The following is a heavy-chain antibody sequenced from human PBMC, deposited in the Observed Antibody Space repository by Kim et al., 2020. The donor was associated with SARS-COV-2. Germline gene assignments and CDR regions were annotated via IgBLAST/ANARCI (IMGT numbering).Heavy chain of an antibody. D-gene: IGHD6-13*01. Sequence: SETLSLTCTVSGGSISSYYWSWIRQPPGKGLEWIGYIYYSGSTNYNPSLKSRVTISVDTSKNQFSLKLSSVTAADTAVYYCARGFSAYSSSWYALIDYWGQGTLVTVSS. CDR3: ARGFSAYSSSWYALIDY. CDR2: IYYSGST. V-gene: IGHV4-59*13. J-gene: IGHJ4*02. CDR1: GGSISSYY.